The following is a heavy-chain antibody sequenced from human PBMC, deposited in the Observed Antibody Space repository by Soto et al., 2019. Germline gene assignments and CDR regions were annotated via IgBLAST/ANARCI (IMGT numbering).Heavy chain of an antibody. D-gene: IGHD5-12*01. CDR1: GFTFSSYG. Sequence: GGSLRLSCAASGFTFSSYGMHWVRQAPGKGLEWVAVISYDGSNKYYADSVKGRFTISRDNSKNTLYLQMNSLRAEDTAVYYCAKDLDSGYEHFAEYYYYYGMDVWGQGTMVTVSS. CDR2: ISYDGSNK. CDR3: AKDLDSGYEHFAEYYYYYGMDV. J-gene: IGHJ6*02. V-gene: IGHV3-30*18.